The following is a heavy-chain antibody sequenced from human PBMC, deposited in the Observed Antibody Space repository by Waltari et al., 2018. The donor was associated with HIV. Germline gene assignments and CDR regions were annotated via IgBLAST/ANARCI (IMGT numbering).Heavy chain of an antibody. V-gene: IGHV4-59*12. Sequence: QVQLQESGPGLVKPSETLSLTCTVSGGSFNSYHRSWIRQPPGKGLEWIGYIYYTGRTNCNPSLKSRVTISVDTSKNQFSLRLRSVTAADTAVYYCARGLFGVGSNWFDPWGQGILVTVSS. CDR2: IYYTGRT. CDR3: ARGLFGVGSNWFDP. D-gene: IGHD3-3*01. J-gene: IGHJ5*02. CDR1: GGSFNSYH.